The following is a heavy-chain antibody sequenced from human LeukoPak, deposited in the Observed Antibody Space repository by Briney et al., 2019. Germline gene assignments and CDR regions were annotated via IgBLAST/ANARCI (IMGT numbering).Heavy chain of an antibody. CDR3: ARDTLNYYDSSGYYLDFDY. V-gene: IGHV3-48*01. CDR1: GFTFSSSS. D-gene: IGHD3-22*01. CDR2: ITASSSTE. Sequence: AGGSLRLSCAASGFTFSSSSMNWVRQAPGKGLEWVSYITASSSTEYYADSVKGRFTISRDNAKNSLYLQMNSLRAEDTAVYYCARDTLNYYDSSGYYLDFDYWGQGTVVTVSS. J-gene: IGHJ4*02.